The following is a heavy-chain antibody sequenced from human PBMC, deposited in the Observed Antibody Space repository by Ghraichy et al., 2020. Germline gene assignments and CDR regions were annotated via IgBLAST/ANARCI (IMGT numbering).Heavy chain of an antibody. CDR2: ISRNGGNT. CDR3: AKDGTIFGVVVLTGGEAFDL. V-gene: IGHV3-23*01. Sequence: GGSLRLSCAASGFTFSSYAMNWVRQAPGKGLEWVSVISRNGGNTYYADSVKGRFTISRDNSKNTLYLQMNSLSDDDTAVYYCAKDGTIFGVVVLTGGEAFDLWCHGTMVTVSS. CDR1: GFTFSSYA. J-gene: IGHJ3*01. D-gene: IGHD3-3*01.